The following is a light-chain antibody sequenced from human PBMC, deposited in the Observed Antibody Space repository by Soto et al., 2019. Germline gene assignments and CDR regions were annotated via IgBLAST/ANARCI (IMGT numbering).Light chain of an antibody. CDR2: EGS. CDR3: CSYAGSSTFV. J-gene: IGLJ1*01. V-gene: IGLV2-23*01. Sequence: QSALTQPASVSGSPGQSITISCTGTTSDVGSYHLVSGYQHHPGKAPKLMIYEGSKRPSGVSNRFSGSKSGNTASLTISGLQAEDEADYYCCSYAGSSTFVFGTGTKLTVL. CDR1: TSDVGSYHL.